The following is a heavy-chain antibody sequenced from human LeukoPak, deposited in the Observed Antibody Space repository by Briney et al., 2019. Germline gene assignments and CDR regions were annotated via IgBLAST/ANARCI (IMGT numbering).Heavy chain of an antibody. D-gene: IGHD2-15*01. J-gene: IGHJ4*02. CDR1: GFTFGRYS. CDR2: ISSSSSNI. Sequence: GGSLRLSCAASGFTFGRYSMNWVRQAPGKGLEWVSYISSSSSNIYYADPVKGRFTISRDNAKNSLYLQMNSLRAEDTAVYYCARTDCSSGSCYSNYWGQETLVTVSS. V-gene: IGHV3-48*04. CDR3: ARTDCSSGSCYSNY.